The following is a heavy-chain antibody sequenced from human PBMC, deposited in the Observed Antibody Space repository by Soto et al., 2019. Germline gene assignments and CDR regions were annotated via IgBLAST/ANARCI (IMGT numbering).Heavy chain of an antibody. CDR2: IWYDGSNK. Sequence: HPGGSLRLSCAASGFTFSSYGMHWVRQAPGKGLEWVAVIWYDGSNKYYADSVKGRFTISRDNSKNTLYLQMNSLRAEDTAVYYCASDLEGYGSGSYSDYWGQGTLVTVSS. CDR3: ASDLEGYGSGSYSDY. D-gene: IGHD3-10*01. V-gene: IGHV3-33*01. CDR1: GFTFSSYG. J-gene: IGHJ4*02.